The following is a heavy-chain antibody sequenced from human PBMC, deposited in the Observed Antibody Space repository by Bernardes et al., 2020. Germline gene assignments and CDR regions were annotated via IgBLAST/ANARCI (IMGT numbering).Heavy chain of an antibody. Sequence: SETLSLTCTVSGGSISSSSYYWGWIRQPPGKGLEWIGSIYYSGNTYYNPSLKSRVTISVDTSKNQFSLKLSSVTAADTAVYYCARLGAHDYWGQGTLVTVSS. J-gene: IGHJ4*02. CDR2: IYYSGNT. V-gene: IGHV4-39*01. CDR3: ARLGAHDY. CDR1: GGSISSSSYY.